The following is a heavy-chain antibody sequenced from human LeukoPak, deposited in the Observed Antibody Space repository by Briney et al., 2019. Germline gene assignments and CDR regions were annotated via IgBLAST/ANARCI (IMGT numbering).Heavy chain of an antibody. CDR3: ARGIYRDGYHSGAFDI. CDR1: GGSLRGYY. Sequence: PSETLSLTCAVYGGSLRGYYWSWIRQSPGKGLEWIGEIYHSGSTNYYPSLTSRVTMSVDTSKNQFSLKLTSVTAADTAVYYCARGIYRDGYHSGAFDIWGQGTMVTVSS. D-gene: IGHD5-24*01. V-gene: IGHV4-34*01. J-gene: IGHJ3*02. CDR2: IYHSGST.